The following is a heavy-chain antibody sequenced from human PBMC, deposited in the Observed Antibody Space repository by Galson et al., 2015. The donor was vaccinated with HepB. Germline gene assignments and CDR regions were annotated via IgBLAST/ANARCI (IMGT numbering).Heavy chain of an antibody. CDR1: GGSFSGYY. Sequence: ETLSLTCAVDGGSFSGYYWSWIRQPPGKGLEWIGEINHSGSTNYNPSLKSRVTISGDKSKNQFSLKMSSVTAADTAVYYCARGLNPRRPYFDYWGQGTLVTVSS. V-gene: IGHV4-34*01. J-gene: IGHJ4*02. CDR2: INHSGST. CDR3: ARGLNPRRPYFDY.